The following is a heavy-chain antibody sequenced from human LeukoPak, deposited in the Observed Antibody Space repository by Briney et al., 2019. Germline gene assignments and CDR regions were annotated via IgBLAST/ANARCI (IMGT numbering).Heavy chain of an antibody. V-gene: IGHV1-46*01. CDR1: GGTFSSYT. D-gene: IGHD3-22*01. CDR2: INPSGGST. J-gene: IGHJ4*02. Sequence: ASVKVSCKASGGTFSSYTISWVRQAPGQGLEWMGIINPSGGSTSYAQKFQGRVTMTRDTSTSTVYMELSSLRSEDTAVYYCARVGGRHYYDSSGYYLWGQGTLVTVSS. CDR3: ARVGGRHYYDSSGYYL.